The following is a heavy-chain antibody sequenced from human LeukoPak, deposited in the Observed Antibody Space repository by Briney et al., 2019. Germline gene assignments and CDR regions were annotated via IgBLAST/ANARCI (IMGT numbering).Heavy chain of an antibody. CDR3: ARRPIASTDYYYFLDV. J-gene: IGHJ6*03. D-gene: IGHD6-13*01. CDR1: EVTFSSYS. CDR2: ISGSSSFI. Sequence: GGSLRLSCAASEVTFSSYSMNWARQAPRKGLEWVSSISGSSSFIYYADSVRGRFTISRDNAKNSLYLQMDSLRAEDTAVYYCARRPIASTDYYYFLDVWGKGTTVTVSS. V-gene: IGHV3-21*01.